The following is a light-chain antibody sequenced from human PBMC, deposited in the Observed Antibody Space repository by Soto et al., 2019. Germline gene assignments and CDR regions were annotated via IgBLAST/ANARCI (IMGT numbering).Light chain of an antibody. CDR2: EVS. CDR3: ISYTSSGTLV. CDR1: SSDVGGYHY. Sequence: QSALTQPASVSGSPGQSITISCTGTSSDVGGYHYVSWYQQHPGKVPKLMIYEVSNRPSGVSNRFSGSKSGNAASLTISGLLAEDEADYYCISYTSSGTLVFGGGPQLTVL. J-gene: IGLJ3*02. V-gene: IGLV2-14*01.